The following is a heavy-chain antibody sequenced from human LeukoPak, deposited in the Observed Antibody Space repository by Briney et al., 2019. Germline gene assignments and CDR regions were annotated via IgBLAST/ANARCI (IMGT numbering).Heavy chain of an antibody. V-gene: IGHV3-66*01. J-gene: IGHJ3*02. Sequence: PGESLRLSCAASGFTVSSNYMSWVRQAPGKGLEWVSIIYSGGSTYYADSVKGRFTISRDNSKNTSYLQMNSLRAEDTAVYYCARDISSGYYDAFDIWGQGTMVTVSS. CDR2: IYSGGST. CDR1: GFTVSSNY. D-gene: IGHD3-22*01. CDR3: ARDISSGYYDAFDI.